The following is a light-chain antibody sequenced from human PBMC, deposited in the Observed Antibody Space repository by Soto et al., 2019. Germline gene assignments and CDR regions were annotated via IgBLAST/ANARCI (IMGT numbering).Light chain of an antibody. CDR1: QSVSTN. CDR2: GAS. J-gene: IGKJ1*01. CDR3: QQYNNWPRT. V-gene: IGKV3-15*01. Sequence: IVMTQSPVTLSVSPGARATLSCRASQSVSTNLAWYQRKPDQAPRLLIYGASTRATGIPARFSGSGSGTEFTLTISSLQSEDFAVYYGQQYNNWPRTFGLGTKVDIK.